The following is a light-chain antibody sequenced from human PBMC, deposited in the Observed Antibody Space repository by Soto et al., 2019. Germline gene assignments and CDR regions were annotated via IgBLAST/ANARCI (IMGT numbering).Light chain of an antibody. CDR3: QQYGSSLPWT. CDR2: GAS. CDR1: QSVSSSY. V-gene: IGKV3-20*01. J-gene: IGKJ1*01. Sequence: EIVLTQSPGTLSLSPGERATLSCRASQSVSSSYLAWYQQKPGQAPRLLIYGASSRATGIPARFSGSGSETEFILTITGLEPEDFAMYYCQQYGSSLPWTFGQGTKVDIK.